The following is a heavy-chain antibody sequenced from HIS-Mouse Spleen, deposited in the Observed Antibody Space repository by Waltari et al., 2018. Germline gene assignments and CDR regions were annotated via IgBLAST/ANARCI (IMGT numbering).Heavy chain of an antibody. Sequence: EVQLLESGGGLVQPGGSLRLSCAASGFTFRSYAMSWVRQAPGQGLERVSAISGSGGSTYYADSVKGRFTISRDNSKNTLYLQMNSLRAEDTAVYYCAKDWYYYGSGSYYYYYYGMDVWGQGTTVTVSS. J-gene: IGHJ6*02. D-gene: IGHD3-10*01. CDR3: AKDWYYYGSGSYYYYYYGMDV. CDR1: GFTFRSYA. CDR2: ISGSGGST. V-gene: IGHV3-23*01.